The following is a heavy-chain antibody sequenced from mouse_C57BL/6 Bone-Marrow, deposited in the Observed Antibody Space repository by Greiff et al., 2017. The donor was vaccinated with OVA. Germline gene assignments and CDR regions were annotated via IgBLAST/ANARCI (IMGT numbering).Heavy chain of an antibody. CDR2: ISNGGGST. J-gene: IGHJ4*01. V-gene: IGHV5-12*01. CDR3: ARHRDYDVDAMDY. Sequence: EVQLVESGGGLVQPGGSLKLSCAASGFTFSDYYMYWVRQTPEKRLEWVAYISNGGGSTYYPDTVKGRFTISRDNAKNTLYLQISRLKSEDTAMYYCARHRDYDVDAMDYWGQGTSVTVSS. CDR1: GFTFSDYY. D-gene: IGHD2-4*01.